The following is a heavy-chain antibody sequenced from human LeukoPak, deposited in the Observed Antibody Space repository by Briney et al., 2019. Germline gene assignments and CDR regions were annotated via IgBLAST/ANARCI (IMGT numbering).Heavy chain of an antibody. V-gene: IGHV4-30-2*01. Sequence: SQTLSLTCAVSGGSISSGGYSWSWIRQPPGKGLEWIGYTYHSGSTYYNPSLKSRVTISVDRSKNQFSLKLSSVTAADTAVYYCARSAGDGYTPFDYWGQGTLVTVSS. CDR2: TYHSGST. J-gene: IGHJ4*02. CDR3: ARSAGDGYTPFDY. D-gene: IGHD5-12*01. CDR1: GGSISSGGYS.